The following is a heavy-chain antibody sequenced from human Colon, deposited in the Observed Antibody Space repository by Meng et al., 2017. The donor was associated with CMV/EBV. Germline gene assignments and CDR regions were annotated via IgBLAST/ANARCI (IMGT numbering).Heavy chain of an antibody. Sequence: ASVKVSCKASGFTFTSYYIHCVRQAPGHGLEWMAMINPSDRSTTYAQNFQGRVALTSDTSTNTVYMELSSLRSEDTAVYYCARANYYYGSGSYETFDYWGQGTLVTVSS. D-gene: IGHD3-10*01. J-gene: IGHJ4*02. CDR1: GFTFTSYY. V-gene: IGHV1-46*01. CDR3: ARANYYYGSGSYETFDY. CDR2: INPSDRST.